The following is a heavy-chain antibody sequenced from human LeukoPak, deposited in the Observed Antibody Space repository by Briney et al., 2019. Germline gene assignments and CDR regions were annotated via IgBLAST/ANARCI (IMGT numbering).Heavy chain of an antibody. CDR1: GFTFSSYA. V-gene: IGHV3-23*01. Sequence: GGSLRLSWPASGFTFSSYAMYWVRQAPGKGLEWVSCIFGSGGSTHYADSVKGRFTISRDNSKNTVYLQMNSLRAEDTDVYYCAKTTTGYSSGRFPGWPVDYWGQGTLVTVSS. J-gene: IGHJ4*02. CDR3: AKTTTGYSSGRFPGWPVDY. D-gene: IGHD6-19*01. CDR2: IFGSGGST.